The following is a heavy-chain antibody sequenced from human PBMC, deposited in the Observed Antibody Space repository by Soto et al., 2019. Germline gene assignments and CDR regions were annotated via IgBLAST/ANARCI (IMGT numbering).Heavy chain of an antibody. Sequence: EVQLLESGGGLVQPGGSLRLSCAASGFTFSNYAMSWVRQAPGKGLEWVSGIGGSGSGAFYADYVKDRFTISRDNSKNTLDLHMNSLKADDTAIYYCAKEFLDVRYSGSQYYFDTWGQGTLVTISS. CDR3: AKEFLDVRYSGSQYYFDT. V-gene: IGHV3-23*01. CDR2: IGGSGSGA. J-gene: IGHJ4*02. CDR1: GFTFSNYA. D-gene: IGHD1-26*01.